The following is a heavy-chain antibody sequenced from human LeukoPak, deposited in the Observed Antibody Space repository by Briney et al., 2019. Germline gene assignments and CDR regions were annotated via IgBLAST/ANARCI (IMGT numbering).Heavy chain of an antibody. D-gene: IGHD2-2*02. CDR2: ISAYNGNT. J-gene: IGHJ4*02. V-gene: IGHV1-18*01. Sequence: ASVKVSCKASGYTFTSYGISWVRQAPGQGLEWMGWISAYNGNTNYAQKLQGRVTMTTDTSTSTAYMELRSLRSDDTAVYYCARDVGCSSTSCYTDPYFDYWGQGTLVTVSS. CDR1: GYTFTSYG. CDR3: ARDVGCSSTSCYTDPYFDY.